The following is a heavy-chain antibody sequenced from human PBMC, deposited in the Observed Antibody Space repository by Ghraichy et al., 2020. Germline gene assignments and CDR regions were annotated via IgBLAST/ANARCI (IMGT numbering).Heavy chain of an antibody. CDR2: INHSGST. J-gene: IGHJ4*02. V-gene: IGHV4-34*01. CDR3: ARGLLVRTWEKMAYFDY. Sequence: SETLSLTCAVYGGSFSGYYWSWIRQPPGKGLEWIGEINHSGSTNYNPSLKSRVTISVDTSKNQFSLKLSSVTAADTAVYYCARGLLVRTWEKMAYFDYWGQGTLVTVSS. D-gene: IGHD1-26*01. CDR1: GGSFSGYY.